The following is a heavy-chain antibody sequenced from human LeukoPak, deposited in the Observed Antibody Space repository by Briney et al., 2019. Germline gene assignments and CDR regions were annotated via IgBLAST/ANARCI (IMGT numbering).Heavy chain of an antibody. Sequence: ASVKVSCKASGHTFTSYDINWVRQATGQGLEWMGWMNPNSGSTGYAQKFQGRVTMTRNTSISTAYMELSSLRSEDTAVYYCARAVPRYYMDVWGKGTTVTVSS. J-gene: IGHJ6*03. CDR2: MNPNSGST. CDR1: GHTFTSYD. D-gene: IGHD2-2*01. V-gene: IGHV1-8*01. CDR3: ARAVPRYYMDV.